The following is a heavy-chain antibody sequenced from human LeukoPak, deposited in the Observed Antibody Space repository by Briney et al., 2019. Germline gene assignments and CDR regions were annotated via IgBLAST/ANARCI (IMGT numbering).Heavy chain of an antibody. V-gene: IGHV3-30*18. CDR3: AKEDCSGGACYSLDY. J-gene: IGHJ4*02. CDR1: GFTFSSYD. Sequence: GGSLRLSCAASGFTFSSYDMHWVRQAPGKGLEWVAVVSYDGSSKYYADAVKGRFTISRDNSKDTVYLQMKSLRAEDTAVYHCAKEDCSGGACYSLDYWGQGTLITVSS. CDR2: VSYDGSSK. D-gene: IGHD2-15*01.